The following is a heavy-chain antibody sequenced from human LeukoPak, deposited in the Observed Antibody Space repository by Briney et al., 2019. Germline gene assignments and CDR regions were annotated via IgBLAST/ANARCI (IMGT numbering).Heavy chain of an antibody. D-gene: IGHD1/OR15-1a*01. Sequence: GGSLRLSCAASGFTFSNHDITWIRQAPGKGLEWVSAITSAYGTYYADSVKGRFTISRDNSKNTLYLQKNGLRAEDTAVYFCAKDITGTLWGQGTLVTVSS. V-gene: IGHV3-23*01. CDR1: GFTFSNHD. CDR3: AKDITGTL. J-gene: IGHJ4*02. CDR2: ITSAYGT.